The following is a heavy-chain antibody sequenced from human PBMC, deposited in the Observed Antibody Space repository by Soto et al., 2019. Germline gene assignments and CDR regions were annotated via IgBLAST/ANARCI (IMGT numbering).Heavy chain of an antibody. CDR2: ISYIGST. CDR1: GGSISSGGSY. V-gene: IGHV4-31*03. J-gene: IGHJ5*02. CDR3: ARSVFP. Sequence: QVQLQESGPGLVKPSQTLSLTCTVSGGSISSGGSYWNWIRQHPGKGLEWIGYISYIGSTYYTPSLKSRVTISLDTSKNQFSLKLSSVTAADTAVYYCARSVFPWGQGTLVTVSS.